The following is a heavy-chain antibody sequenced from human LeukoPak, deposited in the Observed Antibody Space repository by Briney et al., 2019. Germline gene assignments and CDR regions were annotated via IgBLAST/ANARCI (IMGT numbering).Heavy chain of an antibody. Sequence: PSETLSLTCTVSGGSISMGAYYWSWMRQHPGKGLEWIGFISHNGSTYYSPSLKSRLIISRDTSSNQFSLKLNSVTAADTAVYYCARAGNRYYYDFSGFYPFDYWGQGTLVAVSS. CDR3: ARAGNRYYYDFSGFYPFDY. CDR2: ISHNGST. CDR1: GGSISMGAYY. V-gene: IGHV4-31*02. D-gene: IGHD3-22*01. J-gene: IGHJ4*02.